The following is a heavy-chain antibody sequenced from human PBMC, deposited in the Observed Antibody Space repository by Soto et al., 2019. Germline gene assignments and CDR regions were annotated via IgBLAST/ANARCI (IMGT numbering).Heavy chain of an antibody. V-gene: IGHV1-18*01. CDR3: AREGGRTPPLGY. CDR1: GYTFTNYA. J-gene: IGHJ4*01. Sequence: QVQLVQSGAEVKKPGASVMVSCKASGYTFTNYAISWVRQAPGQGLERMGWISAYTGHTEYSQFLQGRVTMTTDTSASTADMELRSLTSDDTAVYDCAREGGRTPPLGYSGHGTLVTVAS. D-gene: IGHD2-15*01. CDR2: ISAYTGHT.